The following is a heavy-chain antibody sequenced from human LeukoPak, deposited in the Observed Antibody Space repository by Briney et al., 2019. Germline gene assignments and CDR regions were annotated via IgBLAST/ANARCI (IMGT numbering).Heavy chain of an antibody. CDR3: ARRDGDNDRGFDY. CDR1: GFTFSSYR. Sequence: GGSLRLSCAASGFTFSSYRMHWVRQAPGKGLEWVAVIWYDGSKKYYVDSVKGRFTISRDNSKNTLYLQMNSLRAEDTAVYYCARRDGDNDRGFDYWGQGTQVTVSS. V-gene: IGHV3-33*08. J-gene: IGHJ4*02. D-gene: IGHD4-23*01. CDR2: IWYDGSKK.